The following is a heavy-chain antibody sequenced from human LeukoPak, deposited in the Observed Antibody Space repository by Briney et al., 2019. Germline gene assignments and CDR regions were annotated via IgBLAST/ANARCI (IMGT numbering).Heavy chain of an antibody. J-gene: IGHJ4*02. Sequence: GGSLRLSCAASGFTFINHAMSWVRQAPGKGLEWVSGIKSRFIISRDNSKNTLYLQVNSLRAEDTAEYYCARHYDKSALRYFDYWGQGTLAIVSS. CDR2: I. V-gene: IGHV3-23*01. CDR3: ARHYDKSALRYFDY. CDR1: GFTFINHA. D-gene: IGHD3-22*01.